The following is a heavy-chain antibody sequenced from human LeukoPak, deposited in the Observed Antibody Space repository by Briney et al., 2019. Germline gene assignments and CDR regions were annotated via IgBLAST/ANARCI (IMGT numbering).Heavy chain of an antibody. D-gene: IGHD3-10*02. V-gene: IGHV1-69*13. J-gene: IGHJ6*03. CDR2: IIPLFGTT. Sequence: GASVKVSCKASGYTFTSYGISWVRQAPGQGLEWMGGIIPLFGTTNYAQKFQGRVTITADESTSTAYMELSSLRSVDTAVYYCARVMFWESSREIYYYYMDVWGKGTTVTISS. CDR1: GYTFTSYG. CDR3: ARVMFWESSREIYYYYMDV.